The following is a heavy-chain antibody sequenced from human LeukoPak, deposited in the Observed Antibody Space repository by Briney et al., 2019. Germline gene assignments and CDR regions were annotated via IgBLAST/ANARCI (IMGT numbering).Heavy chain of an antibody. CDR3: ATTVGYCSSTSCSRFRYFDY. CDR1: GFTFSSYA. J-gene: IGHJ4*02. D-gene: IGHD2-2*01. V-gene: IGHV3-23*01. CDR2: ISGSGGST. Sequence: PGGSLRLSCAASGFTFSSYAMSWVRQAPGKGLEWVSAISGSGGSTYYADSVKGRFTISRDNSKNTLYLQMNSLRAEDTAVYYCATTVGYCSSTSCSRFRYFDYWGQGTLVTVSS.